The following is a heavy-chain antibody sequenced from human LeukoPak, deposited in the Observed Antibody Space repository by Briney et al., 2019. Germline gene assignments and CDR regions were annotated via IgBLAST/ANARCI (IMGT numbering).Heavy chain of an antibody. Sequence: GGSLRLSCAASGFTVSSNYMSWVRQAPGKGLEWVSVIYSGGSTYYADSVKGRFTISRDTSKNTLYLQMNSLRAEDTAVYYCARETGKWLVYFDYWGQGTLVTVSS. V-gene: IGHV3-66*02. CDR3: ARETGKWLVYFDY. D-gene: IGHD3-22*01. CDR2: IYSGGST. J-gene: IGHJ4*02. CDR1: GFTVSSNY.